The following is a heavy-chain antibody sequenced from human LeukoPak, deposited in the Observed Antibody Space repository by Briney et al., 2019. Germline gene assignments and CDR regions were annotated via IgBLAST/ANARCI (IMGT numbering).Heavy chain of an antibody. J-gene: IGHJ4*02. CDR2: IIPIFGTA. CDR3: ARDQAYGITMIV. D-gene: IGHD3-22*01. CDR1: GYTFTSYA. Sequence: SVKVSCKASGYTFTSYAISWVRQAPGQGLEWMGGIIPIFGTANYAQKFQGRVTITADESTSTAYMELSSLRSEDTAVYYCARDQAYGITMIVWGQGTLVTVSS. V-gene: IGHV1-69*13.